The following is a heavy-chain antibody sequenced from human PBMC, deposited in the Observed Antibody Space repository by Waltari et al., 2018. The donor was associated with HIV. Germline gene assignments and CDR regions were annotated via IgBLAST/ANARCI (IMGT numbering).Heavy chain of an antibody. Sequence: EVQLVESGGGLVQPGGSLSLSCAASGFTFSRYWMHWVRQAPGKGLGWVSRIISYGSSTSYADSVKVRFTISRDNAKNTLYLQMNSLRAEDTAVYYCARDNSRMVRGVMNYWGQGTLVTVSS. V-gene: IGHV3-74*01. D-gene: IGHD3-10*01. CDR1: GFTFSRYW. CDR2: IISYGSST. CDR3: ARDNSRMVRGVMNY. J-gene: IGHJ4*02.